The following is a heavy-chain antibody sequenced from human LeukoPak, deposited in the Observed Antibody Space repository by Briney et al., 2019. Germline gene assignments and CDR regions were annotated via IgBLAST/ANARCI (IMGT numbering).Heavy chain of an antibody. Sequence: SETLSLTCTVSGGSISSSSYYWGWIRQPPGKGLEWIGSIYYSGSTYYNPSLKSRVTISVDTSKNQFSLKLSSVTAADTAVYYCASPEDDYFDYWGQGTLVTVSS. J-gene: IGHJ4*02. CDR1: GGSISSSSYY. D-gene: IGHD5-24*01. CDR3: ASPEDDYFDY. CDR2: IYYSGST. V-gene: IGHV4-39*07.